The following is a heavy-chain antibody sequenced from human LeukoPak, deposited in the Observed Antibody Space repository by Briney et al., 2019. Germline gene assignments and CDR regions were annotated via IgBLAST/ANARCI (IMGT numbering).Heavy chain of an antibody. V-gene: IGHV4-4*07. CDR1: GGSISSYY. D-gene: IGHD5-24*01. CDR2: IYTSGST. CDR3: ARVDRGEMATTTRFDY. J-gene: IGHJ4*02. Sequence: SETLSLTCTVSGGSISSYYWSWIRQPAGKGLEWIGRIYTSGSTNYNPSLKSRVTISVDTSKNQFSLKLSSVTAADTAVYYCARVDRGEMATTTRFDYWGQGTLVTVSS.